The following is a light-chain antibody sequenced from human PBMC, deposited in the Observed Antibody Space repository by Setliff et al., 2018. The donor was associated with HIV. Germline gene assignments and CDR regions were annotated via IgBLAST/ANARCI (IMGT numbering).Light chain of an antibody. J-gene: IGLJ1*01. Sequence: QSALTQSPSASGSPGQSVTISCTGTSSDVGGYNYVSWHQQHPGKAPKVIIYEVSKRPSGVPDRFSGSKSGNTASLTVSGLQAEDEADYYCSSYAGSSDVFGSGTKVTVL. V-gene: IGLV2-8*01. CDR2: EVS. CDR3: SSYAGSSDV. CDR1: SSDVGGYNY.